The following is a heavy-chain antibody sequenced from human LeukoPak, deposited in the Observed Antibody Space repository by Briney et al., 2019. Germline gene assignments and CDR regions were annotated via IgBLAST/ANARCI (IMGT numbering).Heavy chain of an antibody. D-gene: IGHD1-26*01. J-gene: IGHJ6*02. CDR2: IYYSGST. CDR3: AREEWELLRYYYYYYGMDV. V-gene: IGHV4-39*07. CDR1: GGSISSSSYY. Sequence: SETLSLTCTVSGGSISSSSYYWGGIRQPAGKGLEGIGSIYYSGSTYYNPSLKSRVTISVDTSKNQFSLKLSSVTAADTAVYYCAREEWELLRYYYYYYGMDVWGQGTTVTVSS.